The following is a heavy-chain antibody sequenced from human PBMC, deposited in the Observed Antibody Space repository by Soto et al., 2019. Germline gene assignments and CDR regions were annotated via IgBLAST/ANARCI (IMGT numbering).Heavy chain of an antibody. CDR2: INPNSGGT. Sequence: GASVKVSCKASGYTFTGYYMHWVRQAPGQGLEWMGWINPNSGGTNYAQKFQGRVTMTRDTSISTAYMELSRLRSDDTAVYYCARRLLWSGELDKNWFDPWGQGTLVTVSS. J-gene: IGHJ5*02. CDR1: GYTFTGYY. D-gene: IGHD3-10*01. V-gene: IGHV1-2*02. CDR3: ARRLLWSGELDKNWFDP.